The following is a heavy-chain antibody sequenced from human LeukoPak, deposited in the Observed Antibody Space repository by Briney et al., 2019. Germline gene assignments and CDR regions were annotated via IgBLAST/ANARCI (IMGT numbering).Heavy chain of an antibody. CDR1: GFTFSSYW. V-gene: IGHV3-7*01. CDR2: IKQDGSEK. Sequence: GGSLRLSCAASGFTFSSYWMSWVRQAPGKGREWVANIKQDGSEKYYVDSVKGRFTISRDNAKNSLYLQMNSLRAEDTAVYYCARVVVVTAIGYFDYWGQGTLVTVSS. D-gene: IGHD2-21*02. CDR3: ARVVVVTAIGYFDY. J-gene: IGHJ4*02.